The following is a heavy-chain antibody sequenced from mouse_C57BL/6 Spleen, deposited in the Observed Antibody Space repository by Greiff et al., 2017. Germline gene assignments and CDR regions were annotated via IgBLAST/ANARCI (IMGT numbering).Heavy chain of an antibody. D-gene: IGHD1-1*01. CDR1: GFTFSSYG. CDR3: ARRGTVVATDYAMDY. V-gene: IGHV5-6*01. J-gene: IGHJ4*01. CDR2: ISSGGSYT. Sequence: EVQLQESGGDLVKPGGSLKLSCAASGFTFSSYGMSWVRPTPDKRLEWVATISSGGSYTYYPDSVKGRFTISRDNAKNTLYLQMSSLKSEDTAMYYWARRGTVVATDYAMDYWGQGTSVTVSS.